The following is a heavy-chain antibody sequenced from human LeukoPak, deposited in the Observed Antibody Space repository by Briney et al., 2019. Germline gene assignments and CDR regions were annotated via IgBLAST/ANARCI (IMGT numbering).Heavy chain of an antibody. CDR3: TRGQNSNYYDSSGYYPY. CDR2: IGTLGDT. CDR1: GFTFSSYD. J-gene: IGHJ4*02. V-gene: IGHV3-13*01. D-gene: IGHD3-22*01. Sequence: PGGSLRLSCAASGFTFSSYDMHWVRQATGKGLEWVSAIGTLGDTDYPDSVKGRFTISRENAKNSLYLQMNNVRAGDTAVYYCTRGQNSNYYDSSGYYPYWGQGTLVTVSS.